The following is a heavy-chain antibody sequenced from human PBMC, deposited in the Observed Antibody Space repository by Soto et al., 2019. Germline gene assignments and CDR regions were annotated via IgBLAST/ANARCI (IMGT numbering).Heavy chain of an antibody. CDR1: GFTFSSYA. CDR2: ISGSGGST. D-gene: IGHD3-22*01. Sequence: PGGSLRLSCAASGFTFSSYAMSWVRQAPGEGLEWVSAISGSGGSTYYADSVKGRFTISRENSKNTLYLQMNSLRAEDTAVYYCAKDWYYDSSGYYYGHDYWGQGTLVNVSS. J-gene: IGHJ4*02. V-gene: IGHV3-23*01. CDR3: AKDWYYDSSGYYYGHDY.